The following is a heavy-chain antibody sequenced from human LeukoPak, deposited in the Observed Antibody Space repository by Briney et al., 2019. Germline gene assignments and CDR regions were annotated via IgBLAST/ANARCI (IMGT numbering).Heavy chain of an antibody. Sequence: GESLQISFQGSGYSFTSYWISWVRQMPGKGLEWMGRIDPSDSYTNYSPSFQGHVTISADKSISTAYLQWSSLKASDTAMHYCAREPGYYGSGSYYSYFDYWGQGTLVTVSS. D-gene: IGHD3-10*01. J-gene: IGHJ4*02. CDR2: IDPSDSYT. V-gene: IGHV5-10-1*01. CDR1: GYSFTSYW. CDR3: AREPGYYGSGSYYSYFDY.